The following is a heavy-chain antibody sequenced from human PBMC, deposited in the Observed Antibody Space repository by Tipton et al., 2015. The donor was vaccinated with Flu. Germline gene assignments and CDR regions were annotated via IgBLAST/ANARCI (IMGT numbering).Heavy chain of an antibody. CDR3: ARRTYYYGSGEQDY. J-gene: IGHJ4*02. CDR2: IYHTGTT. D-gene: IGHD3-10*01. V-gene: IGHV4-38-2*01. Sequence: LSCSVSGDSIASDYYWGWIRQPPGKGLEWIGNIYHTGTTYYNPSLRSRVTIFPDRSKNQFSLKLSSVTAADTAVYYCARRTYYYGSGEQDYWGQGTLVTVSS. CDR1: GDSIASDYY.